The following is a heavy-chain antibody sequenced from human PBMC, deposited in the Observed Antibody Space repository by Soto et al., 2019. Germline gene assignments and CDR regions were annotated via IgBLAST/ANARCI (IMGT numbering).Heavy chain of an antibody. CDR2: IYYSGST. J-gene: IGHJ4*02. CDR3: ARNDYGDYELFDY. CDR1: GGSISSGGYY. V-gene: IGHV4-31*03. D-gene: IGHD4-17*01. Sequence: SETLSLTCTVSGGSISSGGYYWSWIRQHPGKGLEWIGYIYYSGSTYYNPSLKSRVTISVDTSKNQFSLKLSSVTAADTAVYYCARNDYGDYELFDYWGQGTLVTVSS.